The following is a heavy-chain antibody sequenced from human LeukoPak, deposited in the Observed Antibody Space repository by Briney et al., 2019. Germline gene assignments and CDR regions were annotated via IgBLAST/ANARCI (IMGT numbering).Heavy chain of an antibody. Sequence: PSETLSLTCTVSGGSIGSYYWSWIRQPPGKGLEWSGYIYYSGSTNYNPSLKSRVTISVDTSKNQFSLKLSSVTAADTAVYYCARDKRYYYDSSGYYYHYGMDVWGQGTTVTVSS. V-gene: IGHV4-59*01. CDR2: IYYSGST. CDR1: GGSIGSYY. CDR3: ARDKRYYYDSSGYYYHYGMDV. J-gene: IGHJ6*02. D-gene: IGHD3-22*01.